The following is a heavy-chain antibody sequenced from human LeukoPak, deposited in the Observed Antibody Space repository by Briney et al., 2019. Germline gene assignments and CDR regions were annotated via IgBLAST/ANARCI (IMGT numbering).Heavy chain of an antibody. CDR3: ARQDARGYYYYGMDV. V-gene: IGHV5-51*01. Sequence: RGESLNISCKCSGYSFTNYWIGWVRQMPGKGLEWMGIIYPGDSDTRYNPSFQGQVTISADRSISTAYLQWSSLKASDTAMYYCARQDARGYYYYGMDVWGQGTTVTVSS. J-gene: IGHJ6*02. CDR2: IYPGDSDT. CDR1: GYSFTNYW.